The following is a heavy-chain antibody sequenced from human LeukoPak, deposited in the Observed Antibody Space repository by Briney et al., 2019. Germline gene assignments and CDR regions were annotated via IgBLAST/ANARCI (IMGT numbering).Heavy chain of an antibody. CDR1: GGTFSSYA. CDR3: ARRSSSGWYLNDAFDI. J-gene: IGHJ3*02. D-gene: IGHD6-19*01. Sequence: SVKVSCKASGGTFSSYAISWVRQAPGQGLEWMGRIIPILGIANYAQKFQGRVTITADKSTSTAYMELSSLRSEDTAVYYCARRSSSGWYLNDAFDIWGQGTMVTVSS. V-gene: IGHV1-69*04. CDR2: IIPILGIA.